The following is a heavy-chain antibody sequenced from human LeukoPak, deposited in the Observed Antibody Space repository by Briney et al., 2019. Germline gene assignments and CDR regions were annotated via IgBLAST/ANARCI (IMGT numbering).Heavy chain of an antibody. D-gene: IGHD1-20*01. CDR2: IYYSWST. V-gene: IGHV4-59*08. J-gene: IGHJ3*02. CDR1: GGSISSYY. CDR3: ARRYRNWNDEDDAFDI. Sequence: SETLSLTCTVSGGSISSYYWSWIRQPPGKGLEWIGYIYYSWSTNYNPSLKSRVTISVDTSKNQFSLKLSSVTAADTAVYYCARRYRNWNDEDDAFDIWGQGTMVTVSS.